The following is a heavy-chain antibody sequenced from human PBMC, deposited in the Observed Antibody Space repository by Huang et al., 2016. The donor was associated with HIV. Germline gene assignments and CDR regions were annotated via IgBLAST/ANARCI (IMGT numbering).Heavy chain of an antibody. J-gene: IGHJ3*01. CDR1: RFTFSNFG. V-gene: IGHV3-30*02. CDR3: VRDSDWNYYDNSDITIDAFDL. CDR2: LRFDGSIQ. Sequence: QVQLLESGGGVVQPGGSLRLSCVASRFTFSNFGMPWVRQAPGKGLEWVAFLRFDGSIQYFLDSVKGRFTISRDNSRDTLYLQMESLRPEDTATYYCVRDSDWNYYDNSDITIDAFDLWGQGTVVTVSS. D-gene: IGHD3-9*01.